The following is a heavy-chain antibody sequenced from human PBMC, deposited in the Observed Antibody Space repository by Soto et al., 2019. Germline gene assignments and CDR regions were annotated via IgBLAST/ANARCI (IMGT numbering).Heavy chain of an antibody. V-gene: IGHV3-23*01. J-gene: IGHJ4*02. CDR3: AKDHMVSDYFDY. D-gene: IGHD3-10*01. CDR2: ISGSGGST. CDR1: GFTFSSYA. Sequence: VGSLRLSCAASGFTFSSYAMSWVRQAPGKGLEWVSAISGSGGSTYYADSVKGRFTISRDNSKNTLYLQMNSLRAEDTAVYYCAKDHMVSDYFDYWVQGTLVTVSS.